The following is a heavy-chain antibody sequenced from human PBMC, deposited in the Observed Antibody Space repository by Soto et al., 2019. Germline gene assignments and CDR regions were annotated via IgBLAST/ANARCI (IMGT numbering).Heavy chain of an antibody. V-gene: IGHV1-46*01. CDR1: GYTFTCYY. J-gene: IGHJ3*02. CDR3: ARWVPMVKAFDI. Sequence: ASVKVSCKASGYTFTCYYMHWVRQAPGQGLEWMGIINPSGGSTSYAQKFQGRVTMTRDTSTSTVYMELSSLRSEDTAVYYCARWVPMVKAFDIWGQGTMVTVSS. CDR2: INPSGGST. D-gene: IGHD3-10*01.